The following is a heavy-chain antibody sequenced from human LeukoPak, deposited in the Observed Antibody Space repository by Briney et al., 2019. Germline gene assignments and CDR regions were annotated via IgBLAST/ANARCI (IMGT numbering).Heavy chain of an antibody. CDR2: IYYGGST. CDR3: ARLGSSQNYSDSNGFYYHFDY. CDR1: GGSISCSRYY. V-gene: IGHV4-39*01. Sequence: SETLSLTCTVSGGSISCSRYYWGWIRQPPGRGLEWIGSIYYGGSTYYNPSLKSRVTVSVDTSKNQFSLKLSSVTAADTAVYSCARLGSSQNYSDSNGFYYHFDYWGQGTLVTVSS. J-gene: IGHJ4*02. D-gene: IGHD3-22*01.